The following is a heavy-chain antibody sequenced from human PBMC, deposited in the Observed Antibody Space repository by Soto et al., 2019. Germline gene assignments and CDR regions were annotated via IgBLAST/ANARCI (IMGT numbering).Heavy chain of an antibody. CDR1: GYSFSNSW. CDR3: ARPLSYDLWI. CDR2: IYVGDSDT. J-gene: IGHJ6*02. D-gene: IGHD3-3*01. V-gene: IGHV5-51*01. Sequence: NTGESLKISCRGSGYSFSNSWIGWVRQMPGKGLEWMGIIYVGDSDTRYSPSFQGQVTISADKCINTAYLQWSSLKASDTAMYYCARPLSYDLWIWGQGTTVTVSS.